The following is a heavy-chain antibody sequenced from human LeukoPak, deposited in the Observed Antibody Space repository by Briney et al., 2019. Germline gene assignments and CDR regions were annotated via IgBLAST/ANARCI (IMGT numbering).Heavy chain of an antibody. Sequence: PGGSLRLSCAASGLTFSDYYMSWVRQAPGKGLEWVSDISGSGGSSNYADSVKGRFTISRDNSKNTLYLQMNSLRAEDTAVYYCAKGEWTYDYWGQGTLVTVSS. CDR3: AKGEWTYDY. CDR1: GLTFSDYY. J-gene: IGHJ4*02. V-gene: IGHV3-23*01. CDR2: ISGSGGSS. D-gene: IGHD3-3*01.